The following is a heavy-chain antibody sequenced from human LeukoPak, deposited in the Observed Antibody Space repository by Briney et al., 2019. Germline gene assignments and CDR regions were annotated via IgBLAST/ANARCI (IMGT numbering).Heavy chain of an antibody. V-gene: IGHV3-30*04. CDR1: GFTLSSFA. J-gene: IGHJ4*02. D-gene: IGHD1-26*01. CDR2: ISYDVSNK. Sequence: GGSLRLSCAASGFTLSSFAMHWVRQAPGKGLEWVAVISYDVSNKYYAGSVKGRITISRDNSKNTLYLQMSSLRAEDTAVYYCARGPSGTYLDYWGQGTLVTVSS. CDR3: ARGPSGTYLDY.